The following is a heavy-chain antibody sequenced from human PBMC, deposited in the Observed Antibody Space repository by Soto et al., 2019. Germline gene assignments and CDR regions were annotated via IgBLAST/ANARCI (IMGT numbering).Heavy chain of an antibody. CDR2: ISYDGSNK. J-gene: IGHJ6*02. CDR1: GFTFSSYG. V-gene: IGHV3-30*03. D-gene: IGHD4-4*01. Sequence: QVQLVESGGGVVQPGRSLRLSCAASGFTFSSYGMHWVRQAPGKGLEWVAVISYDGSNKYYADSVKGRFTISRDNSKNTLYLQMNSLRAEDTAVYYCARDRLQARYYYYYYGMDVWGQGTTVTVSS. CDR3: ARDRLQARYYYYYYGMDV.